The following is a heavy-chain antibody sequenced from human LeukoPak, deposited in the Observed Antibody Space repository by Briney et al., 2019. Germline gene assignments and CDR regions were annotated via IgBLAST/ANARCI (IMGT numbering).Heavy chain of an antibody. J-gene: IGHJ4*02. D-gene: IGHD4-17*01. CDR3: ARVSATVTTPYFDY. Sequence: SETLSLTCTVSGYSISSGYYWGWIRQPPGKGLEWIRSIYHSGSTYYNPSLKSRVTISVDTSKNQFSLKLSSVTAADTAVYYCARVSATVTTPYFDYWGQGTLVTVSS. V-gene: IGHV4-38-2*02. CDR1: GYSISSGYY. CDR2: IYHSGST.